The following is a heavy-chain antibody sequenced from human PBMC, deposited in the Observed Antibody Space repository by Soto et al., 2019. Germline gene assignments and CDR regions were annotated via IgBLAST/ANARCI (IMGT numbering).Heavy chain of an antibody. CDR1: GDSISTYN. D-gene: IGHD3-10*01. CDR2: FRSGGGT. V-gene: IGHV4-59*08. Sequence: QVQLQESGPGLVKPSETLSLACTVSGDSISTYNLAWIRQPPGKGLEWIGYFRSGGGTSYNPSLKRRAATSADTSMKQFSRSLSSVTAADTAVYYCVRQGIGVLHGLVDVWGQGTTVTVSS. CDR3: VRQGIGVLHGLVDV. J-gene: IGHJ6*02.